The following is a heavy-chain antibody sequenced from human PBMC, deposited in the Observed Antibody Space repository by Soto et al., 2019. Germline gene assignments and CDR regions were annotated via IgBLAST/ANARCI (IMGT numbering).Heavy chain of an antibody. CDR1: GDSMSTYY. CDR2: IXAXGXT. J-gene: IGHJ3*01. V-gene: IGHV4-4*07. Sequence: SETLSLTCTVSGDSMSTYYWHWIRQSAEKXRXWXXXIXAXGXTXXXXSLKSRITLSVDTSKNEFSLTLKFVTAADRAVDFWARDQSGAADFWGPGTLVTVSS. CDR3: ARDQSGAADF. D-gene: IGHD7-27*01.